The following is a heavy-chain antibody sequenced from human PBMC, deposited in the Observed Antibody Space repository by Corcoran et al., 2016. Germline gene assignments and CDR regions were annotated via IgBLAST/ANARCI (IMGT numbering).Heavy chain of an antibody. Sequence: QVQLVESGGGVVQPGGSLRLSCAASGFTFSDYGMQWVRQAPGKGLEWVAVISDAGSTEYYADSVKGRFTISRDNSKNTLYLQMNSLRAEDTAVYYCAKDSAGTTGGMDVWGQGTTVTVSS. CDR1: GFTFSDYG. D-gene: IGHD1-7*01. V-gene: IGHV3-30*18. J-gene: IGHJ6*02. CDR3: AKDSAGTTGGMDV. CDR2: ISDAGSTE.